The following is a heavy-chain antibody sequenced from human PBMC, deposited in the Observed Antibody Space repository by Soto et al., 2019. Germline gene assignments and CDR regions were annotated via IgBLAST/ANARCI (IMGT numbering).Heavy chain of an antibody. J-gene: IGHJ4*02. D-gene: IGHD3-3*01. Sequence: QVQLVESGGGLVKPGGSLRLSCAASGFTFSDYYMSWIRQAPGKGLESLSYISGSSSDTKYADSVKGRFTISRDNAKNSLYLQMNSLRAEDTAVYYCATGPRRLSDWGQGTLVIVSS. V-gene: IGHV3-11*05. CDR1: GFTFSDYY. CDR2: ISGSSSDT. CDR3: ATGPRRLSD.